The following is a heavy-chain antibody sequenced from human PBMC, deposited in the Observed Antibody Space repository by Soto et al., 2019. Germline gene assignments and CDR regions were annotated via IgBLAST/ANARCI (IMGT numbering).Heavy chain of an antibody. J-gene: IGHJ4*02. CDR2: IYYSGST. CDR3: ARERVVVVTSRGGLDY. D-gene: IGHD3-22*01. Sequence: QVQLQESGPGLVKPSQTLSLTCTVSGGSISSGGYYWSWIRQHPGKGLEWIGYIYYSGSTYYNPSLKSRVTISVDPSKNQFPLKLSSVTAADTAVYYCARERVVVVTSRGGLDYWGQGTLVTVSS. V-gene: IGHV4-31*03. CDR1: GGSISSGGYY.